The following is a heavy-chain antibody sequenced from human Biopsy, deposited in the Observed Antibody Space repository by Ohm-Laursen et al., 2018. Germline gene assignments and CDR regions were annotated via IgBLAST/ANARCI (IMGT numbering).Heavy chain of an antibody. V-gene: IGHV4-39*01. CDR1: GGSISSETNY. J-gene: IGHJ5*02. CDR3: ARHPTGFWFDP. CDR2: IFYGGIT. Sequence: GTLSLTCGVSGGSISSETNYWGWIRQPPGKGLEWIGSIFYGGITYYNPSLKSRVTISVDTSKNQFSLNLSSVTGADTAVYYCARHPTGFWFDPWGQGTLVTVSS.